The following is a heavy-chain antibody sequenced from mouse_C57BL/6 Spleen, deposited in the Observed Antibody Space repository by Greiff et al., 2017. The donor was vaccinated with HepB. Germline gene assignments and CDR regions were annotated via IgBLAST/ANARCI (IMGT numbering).Heavy chain of an antibody. V-gene: IGHV1-72*01. CDR1: GYTFTSYW. Sequence: QVQLQQPGAELVKPGASVKLSCKASGYTFTSYWMHWVKQRPGRGLEWIGRIDPNSGGTKYNEKFKSKATLTVDKPSSTAYMPLSSLTSEDSAVYYCARDGDYYGSRGYYFDYWGQGTTLTVSS. J-gene: IGHJ2*01. CDR2: IDPNSGGT. D-gene: IGHD1-1*01. CDR3: ARDGDYYGSRGYYFDY.